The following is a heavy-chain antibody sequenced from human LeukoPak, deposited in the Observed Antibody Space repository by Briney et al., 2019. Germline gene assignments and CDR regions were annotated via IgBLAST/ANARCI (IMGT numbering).Heavy chain of an antibody. CDR3: ARGYYDSSGQYYRGIFDY. J-gene: IGHJ4*02. Sequence: SETLSLTCTVSGGSIRSYYWSWLRQPPGKGLEWIGYIYYSGSTDYNPSLKSRVTISVATSKNQFSLKVSSVTAADTAVYYCARGYYDSSGQYYRGIFDYWGQGTLVTVSS. CDR2: IYYSGST. V-gene: IGHV4-59*01. D-gene: IGHD3-22*01. CDR1: GGSIRSYY.